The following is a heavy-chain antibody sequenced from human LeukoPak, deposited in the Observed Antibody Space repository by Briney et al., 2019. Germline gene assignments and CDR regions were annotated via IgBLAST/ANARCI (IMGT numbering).Heavy chain of an antibody. CDR3: ARALSSAWPNWFDP. J-gene: IGHJ5*02. V-gene: IGHV4-59*01. CDR2: IYYSGST. Sequence: SETLSLTCTVSGGSISSYYWSWIRQPPGKGLEWVGYIYYSGSTNYSPSLKSRVTISVDTSKKQFSLKLSSVTAADTAVYYCARALSSAWPNWFDPWGQGTLVTVSS. D-gene: IGHD6-19*01. CDR1: GGSISSYY.